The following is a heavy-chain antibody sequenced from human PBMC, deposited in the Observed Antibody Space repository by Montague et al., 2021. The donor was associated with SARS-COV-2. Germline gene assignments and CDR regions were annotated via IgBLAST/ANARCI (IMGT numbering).Heavy chain of an antibody. Sequence: CAISGDSVSSNSAAWNWSRQSPSRGLEWLGRTYFRSKWYSEYAFSVKGRITINADTSTNQFSLQVNSVTPEDTAIYYCTRSWGWKEPHYYFDTGAREPWSSSPQ. CDR1: GDSVSSNSAA. CDR2: TYFRSKWYS. CDR3: TRSWGWKEPHYYFDT. D-gene: IGHD1-14*01. J-gene: IGHJ4*02. V-gene: IGHV6-1*01.